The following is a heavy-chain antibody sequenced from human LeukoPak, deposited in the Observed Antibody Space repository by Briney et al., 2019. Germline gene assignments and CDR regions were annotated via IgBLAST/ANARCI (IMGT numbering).Heavy chain of an antibody. CDR1: GYTFSSYD. V-gene: IGHV1-8*01. J-gene: IGHJ4*02. D-gene: IGHD3-10*01. Sequence: ASVKVSCKASGYTFSSYDINWVRQAAGQGLEWMGWMNPNSGNTGYAQKFQGRVTMTRNTSISTAYMELSGLRSEDTAVYYCARAPITRKGSGGQGPLVTVPS. CDR3: ARAPITRKGS. CDR2: MNPNSGNT.